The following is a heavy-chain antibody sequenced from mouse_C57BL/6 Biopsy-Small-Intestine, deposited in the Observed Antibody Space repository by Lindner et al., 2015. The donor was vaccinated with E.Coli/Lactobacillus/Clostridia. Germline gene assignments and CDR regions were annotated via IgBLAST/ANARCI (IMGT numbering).Heavy chain of an antibody. CDR1: GYTIPNYV. J-gene: IGHJ4*01. D-gene: IGHD2-3*01. CDR2: INPYNDGT. Sequence: VQLQESGPELVKPGASVKMSCKASGYTIPNYVIHWVRQKPGQGLEWIGYINPYNDGTKYIEKFKGKATLTVDKSSSTAHMELRSLTSEDSAVYYCARSDGYYLYAMDYWGQGTSVTVSS. CDR3: ARSDGYYLYAMDY. V-gene: IGHV1-14*01.